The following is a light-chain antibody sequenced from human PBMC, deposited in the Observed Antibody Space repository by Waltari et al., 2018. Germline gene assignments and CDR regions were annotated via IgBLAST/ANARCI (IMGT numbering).Light chain of an antibody. CDR1: RSVTMAL. J-gene: IGKJ1*01. CDR2: GAS. CDR3: QHYVRLPAT. V-gene: IGKV3-20*01. Sequence: SCRASRSVTMALAWYQQKPGQAPRLLSDGASNRATGIPDRFSGSGSGTDFSLTISRLEPEDFAVYYCQHYVRLPATFGQGTKVEIK.